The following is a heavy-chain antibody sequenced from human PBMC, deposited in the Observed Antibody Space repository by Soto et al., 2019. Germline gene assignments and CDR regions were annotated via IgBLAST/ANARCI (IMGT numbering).Heavy chain of an antibody. CDR3: ARTYYYGSGSYHPYYGMDV. Sequence: EVQLVESGGGLVQPGGSLRLSCAASGFTFSSYSMNWVRQAPGKGLEWVSYISSSGSTIYYADSVKGRFTISRDNAKNSLYLQMNSLRAEDTAVYYCARTYYYGSGSYHPYYGMDVWGQGTTVTVSS. V-gene: IGHV3-48*04. CDR1: GFTFSSYS. J-gene: IGHJ6*02. D-gene: IGHD3-10*01. CDR2: ISSSGSTI.